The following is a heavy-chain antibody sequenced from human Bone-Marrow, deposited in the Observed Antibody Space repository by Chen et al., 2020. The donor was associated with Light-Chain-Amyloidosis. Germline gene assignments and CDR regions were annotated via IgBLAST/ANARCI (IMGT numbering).Heavy chain of an antibody. CDR3: AKMGTGNYPDDY. V-gene: IGHV3-30*02. Sequence: QVQLVESGGGAVQPGGFLRLSCAASGFTFSRYGIHWVRQAPGKGLQWVAFIRYDGSIKYYADSVKGRFTISRDNSKNTLYLEMNSLRPDDTAVYYCAKMGTGNYPDDYWGQGTLVTVSS. J-gene: IGHJ4*02. D-gene: IGHD3-16*02. CDR1: GFTFSRYG. CDR2: IRYDGSIK.